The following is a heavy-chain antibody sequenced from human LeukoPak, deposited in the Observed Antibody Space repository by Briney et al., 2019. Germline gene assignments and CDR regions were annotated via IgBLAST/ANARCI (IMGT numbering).Heavy chain of an antibody. V-gene: IGHV3-23*01. CDR2: IGGVGDRT. CDR3: AKASRQAAVASPPDY. D-gene: IGHD6-19*01. Sequence: PGGSLRLSCAASGFTFNPYAMSWVRQAPGKGLEWVAGIGGVGDRTYYADSVKGRFTISRDNSKDTLFLQMNSLKADDTAVYYCAKASRQAAVASPPDYWGQGSLVTVSS. J-gene: IGHJ4*02. CDR1: GFTFNPYA.